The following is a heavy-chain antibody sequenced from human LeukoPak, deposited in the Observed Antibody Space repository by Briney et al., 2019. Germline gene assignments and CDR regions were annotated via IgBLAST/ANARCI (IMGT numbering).Heavy chain of an antibody. V-gene: IGHV4-34*01. Sequence: PSETLSLTCAVYGGSFSGYYWSWIRQPPGRGLEWIGEINHSGSTNYNPSLKSRVTISVDTSKSQFSLKLSSVTAADTAVYYCARWVTSSYNWNYGEGTYHYFDYWGQGTLVTVSS. CDR3: ARWVTSSYNWNYGEGTYHYFDY. CDR2: INHSGST. CDR1: GGSFSGYY. J-gene: IGHJ4*02. D-gene: IGHD1-7*01.